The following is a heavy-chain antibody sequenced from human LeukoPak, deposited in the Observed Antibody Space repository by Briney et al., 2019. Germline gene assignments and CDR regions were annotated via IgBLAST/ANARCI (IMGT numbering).Heavy chain of an antibody. CDR2: IYYSGST. CDR3: AREAYGDPVYYMDV. D-gene: IGHD4-17*01. CDR1: GGSISSYY. V-gene: IGHV4-59*01. Sequence: SETLSLTCTVSGGSISSYYWSWIRQPPGKGLEWIGYIYYSGSTNYNPSLKSRVTISVDTSKNQFSPKLSSVTAADTAVYYCAREAYGDPVYYMDVWGKGTTVTVSS. J-gene: IGHJ6*03.